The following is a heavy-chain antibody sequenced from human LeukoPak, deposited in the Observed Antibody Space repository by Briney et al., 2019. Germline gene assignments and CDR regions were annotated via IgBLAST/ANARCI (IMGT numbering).Heavy chain of an antibody. CDR3: ALSQKWFDDAFDI. Sequence: GGSLRLSCAASGFTFSSYWMSWVRQAPGKGLEWVANIKQDGSEKYYVDSVKGRFTISRDNAKNTLYLQMNSLRAEDTAVYYCALSQKWFDDAFDIWGQGTMVTVSS. D-gene: IGHD3-10*01. J-gene: IGHJ3*02. V-gene: IGHV3-7*01. CDR2: IKQDGSEK. CDR1: GFTFSSYW.